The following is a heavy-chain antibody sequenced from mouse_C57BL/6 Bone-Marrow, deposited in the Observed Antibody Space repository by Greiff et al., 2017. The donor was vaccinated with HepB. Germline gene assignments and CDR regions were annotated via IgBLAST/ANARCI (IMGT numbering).Heavy chain of an antibody. D-gene: IGHD1-1*01. CDR1: GFTITNTY. CDR3: ARKDYGSSYWYFDV. V-gene: IGHV14-3*01. CDR2: IDPANGNT. Sequence: EVQLQQSVAELVRPGASVKLSCTASGFTITNTYMHWVKQRPEQGLDWIGRIDPANGNTKYAPKFQGKATITADTSSNTAYLQLSSLTSEDTAIYYCARKDYGSSYWYFDVWGTGTTVTVSS. J-gene: IGHJ1*03.